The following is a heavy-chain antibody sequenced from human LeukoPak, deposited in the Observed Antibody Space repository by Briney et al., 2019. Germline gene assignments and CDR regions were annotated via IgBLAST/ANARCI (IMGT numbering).Heavy chain of an antibody. J-gene: IGHJ4*02. CDR1: VYTFTGYY. Sequence: ASVKVSCKASVYTFTGYYMHWVRQAAGQGLEWMGWINPNSGETNYAQRFPGRVDLTTDTSTNTSYMELSSPTSDDTAVQYCTRDPRQGGYNVFDYRGQGTLFTVSS. V-gene: IGHV1-2*02. CDR3: TRDPRQGGYNVFDY. D-gene: IGHD5-24*01. CDR2: INPNSGET.